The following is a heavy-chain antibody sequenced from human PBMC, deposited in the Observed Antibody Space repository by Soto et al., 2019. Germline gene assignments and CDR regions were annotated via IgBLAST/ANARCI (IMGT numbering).Heavy chain of an antibody. V-gene: IGHV4-4*02. CDR2: IYHSGST. D-gene: IGHD1-26*01. CDR3: AKDRRYPDDVFDI. CDR1: GGSISSSNW. J-gene: IGHJ3*02. Sequence: SETLSLTCAVSGGSISSSNWWSWVRQPPGKGLEWIGEIYHSGSTNYNPYLKSRVTISVDTSKNQFSLKLSSVTAADTAVYYCAKDRRYPDDVFDIWGQGTMVTVSS.